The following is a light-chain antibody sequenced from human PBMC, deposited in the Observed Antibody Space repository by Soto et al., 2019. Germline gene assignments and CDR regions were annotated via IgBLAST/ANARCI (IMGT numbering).Light chain of an antibody. J-gene: IGKJ4*01. CDR3: QQFSSYPLT. CDR2: DAS. CDR1: QSVSSSY. Sequence: ILLTQSPGTLSLSLGERAALSCRSSQSVSSSYLAWYQQKPGQAPRLLIYDASSRATGIPDRFSGGGSGTDFTLTISRLEPEDFAVYYCQQFSSYPLTFGGGTKVDIK. V-gene: IGKV3-20*01.